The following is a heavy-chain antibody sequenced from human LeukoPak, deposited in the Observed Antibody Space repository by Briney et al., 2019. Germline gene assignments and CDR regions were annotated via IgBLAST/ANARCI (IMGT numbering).Heavy chain of an antibody. D-gene: IGHD3-10*01. Sequence: SETLSLTCTVSGGPISSYYWSWIRQPAGKGLEWIGRIYTNGSTNYNPSLKSRVTMSVDTSKNQVSLKLSSVTAADTAVYYCARDRQKYYGSGSYSKGWFDPWGQGTLVTVSS. V-gene: IGHV4-4*07. CDR1: GGPISSYY. CDR3: ARDRQKYYGSGSYSKGWFDP. CDR2: IYTNGST. J-gene: IGHJ5*02.